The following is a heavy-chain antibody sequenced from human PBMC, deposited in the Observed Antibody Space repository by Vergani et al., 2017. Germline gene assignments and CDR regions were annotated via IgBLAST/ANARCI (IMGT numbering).Heavy chain of an antibody. Sequence: EVHLLESGGGLVQSGGSLRLSCAASGFTFSNSAVSWVRQAPGRGLAWVSSISGPGLSTYYADSVKGRFSISRDNSKNTVFLQMHSLRAEDTAIYYCARGGPYYFDYWGQGTLVTVSS. CDR2: ISGPGLST. J-gene: IGHJ4*02. CDR3: ARGGPYYFDY. CDR1: GFTFSNSA. V-gene: IGHV3-23*01.